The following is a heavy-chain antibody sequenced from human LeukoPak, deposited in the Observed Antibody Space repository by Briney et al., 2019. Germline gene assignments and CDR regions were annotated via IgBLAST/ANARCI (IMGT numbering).Heavy chain of an antibody. CDR3: ARGRITIFGAHFDY. D-gene: IGHD3-3*01. CDR1: GFTFSSYA. CDR2: IYSGGST. Sequence: GGSLRLSCAASGFTFSSYAMSWVRQAPGKGLEWVSVIYSGGSTYYADSVKGRFTISRDNSKNTLYLQMNSLRAEDTAVYYCARGRITIFGAHFDYWGQGTLVTVSS. J-gene: IGHJ4*02. V-gene: IGHV3-66*01.